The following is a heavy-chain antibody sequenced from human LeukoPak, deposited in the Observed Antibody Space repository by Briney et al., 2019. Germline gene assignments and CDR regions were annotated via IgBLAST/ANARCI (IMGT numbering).Heavy chain of an antibody. V-gene: IGHV1-18*01. D-gene: IGHD2-2*01. J-gene: IGHJ2*01. CDR1: GYTFTSYG. Sequence: ASVKVSCKASGYTFTSYGISWVRQAPGQELEWMGWISAYNGNTNYAQKLQGRVTMTTDTSTSTAYMELRSLRSDDTAVYYCARELGYCSSTSCSRYFDLWGRGTLVTVSS. CDR2: ISAYNGNT. CDR3: ARELGYCSSTSCSRYFDL.